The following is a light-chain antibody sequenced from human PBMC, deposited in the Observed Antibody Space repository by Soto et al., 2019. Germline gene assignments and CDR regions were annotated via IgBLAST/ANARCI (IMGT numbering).Light chain of an antibody. J-gene: IGKJ2*01. Sequence: DIQMTQSPSTLSASAGDRVTITCRASQSISSWLAWYQQKPGKAPKLLIYDASRLESGVPSRFSGSGSGTEFTLTISSLQPDDFAIYYCQQYNSYQYTFGQGTKLEIK. CDR1: QSISSW. CDR3: QQYNSYQYT. CDR2: DAS. V-gene: IGKV1-5*01.